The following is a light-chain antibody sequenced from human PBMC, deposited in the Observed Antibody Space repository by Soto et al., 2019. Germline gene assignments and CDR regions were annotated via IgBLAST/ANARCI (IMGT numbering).Light chain of an antibody. V-gene: IGKV3-20*01. Sequence: PGDRATLSCSASQTVTNNYLGWYQLKPGQAPRLLIYGASGRATGIPDRFSGRGSGTDFALTITSLEPEDFAVYYCQQYGRSRLTFGGGTRVEIK. CDR3: QQYGRSRLT. J-gene: IGKJ4*01. CDR2: GAS. CDR1: QTVTNNY.